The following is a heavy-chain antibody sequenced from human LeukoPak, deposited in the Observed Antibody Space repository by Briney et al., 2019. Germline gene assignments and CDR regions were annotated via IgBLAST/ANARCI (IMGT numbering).Heavy chain of an antibody. CDR1: GYRFTTYW. Sequence: GESLKISCKGSGYRFTTYWIGWVRQMPGKGLEWMGIIYPGDSDTRYSPSFQGQVTISADKSITTAYLQWTSLKASDPAMYYCARLSRMAATLDAFDIWGQGTMVTVSS. J-gene: IGHJ3*02. D-gene: IGHD5-24*01. CDR3: ARLSRMAATLDAFDI. CDR2: IYPGDSDT. V-gene: IGHV5-51*01.